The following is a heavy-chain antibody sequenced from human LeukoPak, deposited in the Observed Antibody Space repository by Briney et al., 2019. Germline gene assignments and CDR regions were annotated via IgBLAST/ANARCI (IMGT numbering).Heavy chain of an antibody. V-gene: IGHV3-49*04. CDR1: GFTFGDYA. Sequence: GGSLRLSCTASGFTFGDYAMSWVRQAPGKGLEWVGFIRSKAYGGTTEYAASVKGRFTISRDDSKSIAYLQMNSLNTEDTAVYYCTRAESRQQGPGHYYDSSGYFTYYFDYWGQGTLVTVSS. CDR2: IRSKAYGGTT. D-gene: IGHD3-22*01. CDR3: TRAESRQQGPGHYYDSSGYFTYYFDY. J-gene: IGHJ4*02.